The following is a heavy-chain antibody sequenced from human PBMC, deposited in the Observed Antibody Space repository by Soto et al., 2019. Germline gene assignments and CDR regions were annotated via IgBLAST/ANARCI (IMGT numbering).Heavy chain of an antibody. J-gene: IGHJ6*02. CDR1: GYTFTSYY. CDR3: ARGGSLWFGELSAYYYGMDV. D-gene: IGHD3-10*01. V-gene: IGHV1-2*04. CDR2: INPNSGGT. Sequence: ASVKVSCKASGYTFTSYYMHWVRQAPGQGLEWMGWINPNSGGTNYAQKFQGWVTMTRDTSISTAYMELSRLRSDDTAVYYCARGGSLWFGELSAYYYGMDVWGQGTKVTVSS.